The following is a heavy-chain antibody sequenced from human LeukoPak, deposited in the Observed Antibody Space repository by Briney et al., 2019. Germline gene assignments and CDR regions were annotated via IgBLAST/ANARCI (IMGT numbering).Heavy chain of an antibody. CDR2: TYSGGST. J-gene: IGHJ5*02. D-gene: IGHD6-19*01. CDR1: GFTVSSNY. Sequence: GGSLRLSCAASGFTVSSNYMSWVRQAPGKGLEWVSVTYSGGSTYYADSVKGRFTISRDNSKNTLYLQMNSLRAEDTAVYYCARAAVAVDWSDPWGQGTLVTVSS. CDR3: ARAAVAVDWSDP. V-gene: IGHV3-66*02.